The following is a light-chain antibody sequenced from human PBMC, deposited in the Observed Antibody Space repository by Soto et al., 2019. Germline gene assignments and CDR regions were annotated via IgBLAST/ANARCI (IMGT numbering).Light chain of an antibody. CDR3: QQYNSWLWT. Sequence: EIVLTQSPGTLSLSPGERATLSCRASESVSDNYLAWYQQRSGQAPRLVIYGASSRASAVPDRFSGSGSGADFTLTISRLEPEDFAVYYCQQYNSWLWTFGQGTKVDIK. V-gene: IGKV3-20*01. CDR1: ESVSDNY. CDR2: GAS. J-gene: IGKJ1*01.